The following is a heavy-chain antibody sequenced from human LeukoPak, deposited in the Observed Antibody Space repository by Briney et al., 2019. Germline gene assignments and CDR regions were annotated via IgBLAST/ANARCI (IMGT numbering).Heavy chain of an antibody. CDR3: ARACRYYDFWSGYLYYYYYYMDV. CDR2: FYTSGST. CDR1: GGSISSGSYH. D-gene: IGHD3-3*01. V-gene: IGHV4-61*02. J-gene: IGHJ6*03. Sequence: SETLSLTCTVSGGSISSGSYHWSWIRQPAGRGLEWIGRFYTSGSTNYNPSLKSRLTISVYTFKNQFSLKLNSVRAADTAVYYCARACRYYDFWSGYLYYYYYYMDVWGKGTTVTVSS.